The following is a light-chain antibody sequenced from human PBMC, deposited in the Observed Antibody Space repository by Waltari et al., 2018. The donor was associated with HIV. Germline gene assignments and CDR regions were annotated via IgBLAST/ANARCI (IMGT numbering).Light chain of an antibody. CDR1: SSNLGAGFG. CDR2: GDS. V-gene: IGLV1-40*01. CDR3: QSYDSSLSTAVV. Sequence: QSVLTQPPSVSGAPGQRVTISCTGSSSNLGAGFGVPWFQQLPGTAPNPLIYGDSNRPSGVPDRFSGSKSGTSASLAITGLQSEDEADYYCQSYDSSLSTAVVFGGGTKLTVL. J-gene: IGLJ2*01.